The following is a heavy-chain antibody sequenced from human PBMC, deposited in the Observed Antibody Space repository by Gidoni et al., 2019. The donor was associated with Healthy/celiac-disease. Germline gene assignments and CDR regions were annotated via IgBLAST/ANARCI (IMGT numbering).Heavy chain of an antibody. CDR1: GFTFSSYW. V-gene: IGHV3-7*05. D-gene: IGHD3-9*01. CDR3: ARDIGSRGDILTGSFDY. CDR2: IKQDGSEK. Sequence: EVQLVESGGGLVQPGGSLRLSCAASGFTFSSYWMSWVRQAPGKGLEWVANIKQDGSEKYYVDSVKGRFTISRDNAKNSLYLQMNSLRAEDTAVYYCARDIGSRGDILTGSFDYWGQGTLVTVSS. J-gene: IGHJ4*02.